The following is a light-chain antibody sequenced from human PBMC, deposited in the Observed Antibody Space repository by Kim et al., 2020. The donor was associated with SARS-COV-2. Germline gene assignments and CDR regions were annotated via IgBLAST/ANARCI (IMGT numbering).Light chain of an antibody. V-gene: IGKV1-39*01. CDR2: ATS. Sequence: ASVGDRVTIARRASRDISMFLNWYQQKPGRAPDLLISATSSLQNGVTTRFSGSGSGTHFTLTINNLQPEDFATYYCLQTYSAPLTLGGGTKVE. J-gene: IGKJ4*01. CDR1: RDISMF. CDR3: LQTYSAPLT.